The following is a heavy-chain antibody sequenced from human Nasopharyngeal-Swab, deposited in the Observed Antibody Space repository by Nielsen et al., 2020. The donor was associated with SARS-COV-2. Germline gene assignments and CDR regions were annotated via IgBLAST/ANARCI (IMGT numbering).Heavy chain of an antibody. CDR2: ISYDGSNK. J-gene: IGHJ2*01. Sequence: GESLKISCAASGFTFSSYAMHWVRQAPGKGLEWVAVISYDGSNKYYADSVKGRFTISRDNSKNTLYLQMNSLRAEDTAVYYCAKEQWLAGFDLWGRGTLVTVSS. V-gene: IGHV3-30-3*01. D-gene: IGHD6-19*01. CDR1: GFTFSSYA. CDR3: AKEQWLAGFDL.